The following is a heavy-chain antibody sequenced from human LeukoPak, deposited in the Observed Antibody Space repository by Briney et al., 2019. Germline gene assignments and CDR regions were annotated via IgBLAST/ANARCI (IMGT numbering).Heavy chain of an antibody. CDR3: ARAIMSSSWHFDY. CDR1: GGSISSYY. J-gene: IGHJ4*02. D-gene: IGHD6-13*01. V-gene: IGHV4-59*01. Sequence: PSETLSLTCTVSGGSISSYYWSWLRQPPGKGLEWIGYIYYSGSTNYNPSLKSRVTISVDTSKHQFSLKLSSVTAADTAVYYCARAIMSSSWHFDYWGQGTLVTVSS. CDR2: IYYSGST.